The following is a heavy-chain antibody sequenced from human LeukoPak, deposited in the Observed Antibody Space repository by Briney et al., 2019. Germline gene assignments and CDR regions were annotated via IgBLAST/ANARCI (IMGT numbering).Heavy chain of an antibody. CDR1: GFTFSSYT. CDR3: AKVPSRATVTTDASSFDY. D-gene: IGHD4-17*01. CDR2: ISGSGGST. Sequence: GGSLRLSCAASGFTFSSYTMSWVRQAPGKGLEWVSAISGSGGSTYYADSVKGRFTISRDNSKNTLYLQMNSLRAEDTAVYYCAKVPSRATVTTDASSFDYWGQGTLVTVSS. J-gene: IGHJ4*02. V-gene: IGHV3-23*01.